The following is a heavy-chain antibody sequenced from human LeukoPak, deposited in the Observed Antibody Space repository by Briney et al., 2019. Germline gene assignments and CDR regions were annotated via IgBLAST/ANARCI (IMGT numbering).Heavy chain of an antibody. CDR3: ARERVTSWFDP. V-gene: IGHV1-46*01. J-gene: IGHJ5*02. CDR2: INPSGDST. D-gene: IGHD3-10*01. Sequence: ASVKVSCKASGYIFTSYYMHWVRQAPGQGLEWMGIINPSGDSTIYAQKFQGRVTMTRDTSTSTVYMELSSLRSEDTAVYYCARERVTSWFDPWGQGTLVTVSS. CDR1: GYIFTSYY.